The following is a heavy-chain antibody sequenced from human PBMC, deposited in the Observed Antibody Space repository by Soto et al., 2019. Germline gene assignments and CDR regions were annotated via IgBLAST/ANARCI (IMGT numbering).Heavy chain of an antibody. J-gene: IGHJ4*02. D-gene: IGHD2-15*01. V-gene: IGHV4-39*01. CDR1: GGSISSSSYY. CDR3: ARHTPAISISDH. CDR2: IYYSGST. Sequence: SETLSLSCTVSGGSISSSSYYWGWIRQPPGKGLEWIGSIYYSGSTYYNPSLKSRVTISVDTSKNQFSLKLSSVTAADTAVYYCARHTPAISISDHWGQGTLVTVSS.